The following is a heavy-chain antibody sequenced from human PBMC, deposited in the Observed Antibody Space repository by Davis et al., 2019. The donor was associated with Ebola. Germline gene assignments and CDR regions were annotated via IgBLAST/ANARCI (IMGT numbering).Heavy chain of an antibody. CDR1: GFTFSSYS. CDR3: ARTPGYCSGGSCYSGDY. CDR2: ISGSGGST. Sequence: GGSLRLSCAASGFTFSSYSMNWVRQAPGKGLEWVSAISGSGGSTYYADSVKGRFTISRDNSKNTLYLQMNSLRAEDTAVYYCARTPGYCSGGSCYSGDYWGQGTLVTVSS. D-gene: IGHD2-15*01. J-gene: IGHJ4*02. V-gene: IGHV3-23*01.